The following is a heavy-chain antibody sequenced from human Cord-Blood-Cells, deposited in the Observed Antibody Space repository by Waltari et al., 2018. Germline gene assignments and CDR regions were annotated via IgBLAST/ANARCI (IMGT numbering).Heavy chain of an antibody. D-gene: IGHD2-2*01. Sequence: QVQLQESGPGLVKPSETLSLTSTVSGASISSYSWSWLRQPPGKGLEWIGYIYYSGSTNYNPSLKSRVTISVDTSKNQFSLKLSSVTAADTAVYYCARHCSSTSCYDYWGQGTLVTVSS. CDR1: GASISSYS. CDR2: IYYSGST. V-gene: IGHV4-59*01. J-gene: IGHJ4*02. CDR3: ARHCSSTSCYDY.